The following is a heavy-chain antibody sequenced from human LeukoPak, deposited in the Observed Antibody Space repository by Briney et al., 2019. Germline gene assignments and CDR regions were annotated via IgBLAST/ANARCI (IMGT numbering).Heavy chain of an antibody. CDR1: GFTFSSYE. CDR3: ARESTLRFPFDY. D-gene: IGHD4-17*01. J-gene: IGHJ4*02. V-gene: IGHV3-48*03. Sequence: GGSLRLSCAASGFTFSSYEMNWVRQAPGKGLEWVSYISSSGSTIYYADSVKGRFTISRDNAKNSLYLQMNSLRAEDTAVYYCARESTLRFPFDYWGQGTLVTVSS. CDR2: ISSSGSTI.